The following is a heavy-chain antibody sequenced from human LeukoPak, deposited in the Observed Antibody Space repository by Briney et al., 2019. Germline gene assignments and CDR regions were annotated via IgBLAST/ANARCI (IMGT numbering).Heavy chain of an antibody. J-gene: IGHJ4*02. CDR3: ARDSSSWYFDY. CDR2: ISGGGSTI. Sequence: GGSLRLSCAASGFTFSSYGMHWVRQAPGKGLEWLSYISGGGSTIYYADSVKGRFTISRDNAKNSLYLQMYSLRAEDTAVYYCARDSSSWYFDYWGQGTLVTVSS. V-gene: IGHV3-48*04. CDR1: GFTFSSYG. D-gene: IGHD6-13*01.